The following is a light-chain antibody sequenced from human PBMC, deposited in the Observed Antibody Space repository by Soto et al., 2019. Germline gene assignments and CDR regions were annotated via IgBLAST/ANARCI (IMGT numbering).Light chain of an antibody. CDR3: QQYGNSPQT. V-gene: IGKV3-20*01. CDR2: AAS. Sequence: EIVLTQSPGTLSLSPGERATLSCRASQSVSSSFLAWYQQKPGQAPRLLIYAASSRATGIPDRFSGSGSGTEFTLTISRLEPEDFAVYYCQQYGNSPQTFGQGTKVDIK. J-gene: IGKJ1*01. CDR1: QSVSSSF.